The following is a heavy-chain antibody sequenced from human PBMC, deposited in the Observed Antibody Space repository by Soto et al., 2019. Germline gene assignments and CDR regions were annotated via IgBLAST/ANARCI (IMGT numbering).Heavy chain of an antibody. CDR2: MYHSGST. V-gene: IGHV4-30-2*01. J-gene: IGHJ5*02. CDR3: ARGYCSSTSCYIWDNWFDP. CDR1: GGSISSGGYS. Sequence: PSETLSLTCAVSGGSISSGGYSWSWIRQPPGKGLEWIGYMYHSGSTYYNPSLKSRVTISIDTSKNQFSLKLSSVTAADTAVYYCARGYCSSTSCYIWDNWFDPWGQGTLVTVSS. D-gene: IGHD2-2*02.